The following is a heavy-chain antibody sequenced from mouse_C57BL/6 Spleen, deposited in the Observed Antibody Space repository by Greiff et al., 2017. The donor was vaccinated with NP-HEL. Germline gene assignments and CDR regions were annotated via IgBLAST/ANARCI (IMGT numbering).Heavy chain of an antibody. D-gene: IGHD1-1*01. V-gene: IGHV14-1*01. CDR3: TASYRDYFDY. CDR2: IDPEDGDT. Sequence: VQLQQSGAELVRPGASVKLSCTASGFNIKDYYMHWVKQRPEQGLEWIGRIDPEDGDTEYAPKFQGKATMTAATSSNTAYLQLSSLTSEDTAVYYCTASYRDYFDYWGQGTTLTVSS. J-gene: IGHJ2*01. CDR1: GFNIKDYY.